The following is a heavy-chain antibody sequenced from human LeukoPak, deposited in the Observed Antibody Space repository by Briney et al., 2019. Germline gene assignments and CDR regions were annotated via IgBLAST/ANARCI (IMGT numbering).Heavy chain of an antibody. CDR2: INWNGGST. Sequence: GGSLRLSCAASGFTFDDYGMSWVRQAPGKGLEWVSGINWNGGSTGYADSVKGRFTISGDNAKNSLYLQMNSLRAEDTALYYCAKDISSGSSLTTLDYWGQGTLVTVSS. D-gene: IGHD1-26*01. J-gene: IGHJ4*02. V-gene: IGHV3-20*04. CDR3: AKDISSGSSLTTLDY. CDR1: GFTFDDYG.